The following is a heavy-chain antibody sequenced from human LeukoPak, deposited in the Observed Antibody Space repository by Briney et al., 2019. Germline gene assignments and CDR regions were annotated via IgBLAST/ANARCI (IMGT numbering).Heavy chain of an antibody. D-gene: IGHD3-22*01. V-gene: IGHV1-2*02. Sequence: ASVTVSCKASGYTFTGYYMHWVRQAPGQGLEWMGWINPNSGGTNYAQKFQGRVTTTRDTSISTAYMELSRLRSDDTAVYYCARDLLYYDIAGAWGQGTLVTVSS. CDR3: ARDLLYYDIAGA. J-gene: IGHJ5*02. CDR2: INPNSGGT. CDR1: GYTFTGYY.